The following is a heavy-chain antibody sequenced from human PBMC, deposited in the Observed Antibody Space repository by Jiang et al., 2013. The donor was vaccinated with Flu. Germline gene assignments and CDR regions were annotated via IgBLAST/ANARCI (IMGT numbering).Heavy chain of an antibody. Sequence: VQLVESGGGVVQPGRSLRLSCAASGFTFSSYGMHWVRQAPDKGLEWVAVISYDGSNKYYADSVKGRFTISRDNSKNTLYLQMNSLRAEDTAVYYCARDRDLLGSSDYSTFGVPTPWGQGTLVTVSS. V-gene: IGHV3-30*19. J-gene: IGHJ5*02. D-gene: IGHD3-10*01. CDR3: ARDRDLLGSSDYSTFGVPTP. CDR1: GFTFSSYG. CDR2: ISYDGSNK.